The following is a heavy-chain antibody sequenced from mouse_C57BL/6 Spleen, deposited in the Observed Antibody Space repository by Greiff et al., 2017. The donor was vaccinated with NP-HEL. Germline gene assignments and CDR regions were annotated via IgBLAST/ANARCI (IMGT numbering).Heavy chain of an antibody. CDR1: GYSITSGYY. CDR2: ISYDGSN. V-gene: IGHV3-6*01. D-gene: IGHD1-1*01. CDR3: ASYYYGSSGFAY. J-gene: IGHJ3*01. Sequence: VQLKESGPGLVKPSQSLSLTCSVTGYSITSGYYWNWIRQFPGNKLEWMGYISYDGSNNYNPSLPNRISITRDTTKNQFFLKFNSVTTEDTATYYGASYYYGSSGFAYWGQGTLVTVSA.